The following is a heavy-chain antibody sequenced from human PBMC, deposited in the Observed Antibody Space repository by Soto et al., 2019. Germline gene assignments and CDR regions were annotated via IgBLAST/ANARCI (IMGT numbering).Heavy chain of an antibody. J-gene: IGHJ4*02. Sequence: PSETLSLTCTVSGGSISRYYWSWIRQPPGKGLEWIGYMYNTGSTVYNPSFKSRVTISVDTSKNQFSLKLNSMTAADTAVYYCARHNYGSGSTYFDDWGQGTLVTVSS. D-gene: IGHD3-10*01. CDR3: ARHNYGSGSTYFDD. CDR1: GGSISRYY. CDR2: MYNTGST. V-gene: IGHV4-59*08.